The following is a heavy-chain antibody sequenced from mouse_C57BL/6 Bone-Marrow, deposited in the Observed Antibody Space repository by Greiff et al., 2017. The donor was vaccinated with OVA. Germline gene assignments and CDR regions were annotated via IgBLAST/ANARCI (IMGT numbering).Heavy chain of an antibody. CDR3: TTYYGSGGFAY. V-gene: IGHV1-15*01. CDR2: IDPETGGT. D-gene: IGHD1-1*01. CDR1: GYTFTDYE. Sequence: VQLQQSGAELVRPGASVTLSCKASGYTFTDYEMHWVKQTPVHGLEWIGAIDPETGGTAYNQKFKGKAILTADKSSSTAYMELRSLISEDSAVYYCTTYYGSGGFAYWGQGTLVTVSA. J-gene: IGHJ3*01.